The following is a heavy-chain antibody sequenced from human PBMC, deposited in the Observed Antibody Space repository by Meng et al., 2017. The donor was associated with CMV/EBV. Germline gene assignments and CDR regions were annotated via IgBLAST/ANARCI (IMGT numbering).Heavy chain of an antibody. J-gene: IGHJ4*02. V-gene: IGHV3-21*01. Sequence: GESLKISCAASGFTFSSYSMNWVRQAPGKGLEWVSSISSSSSYIYYADSVKGRFTISRDNAKNSLYLQMNSLRAEDTAVYYCARVLAKSSYYDFWSGCPPGYWGQGTLVTVSS. CDR1: GFTFSSYS. CDR3: ARVLAKSSYYDFWSGCPPGY. CDR2: ISSSSSYI. D-gene: IGHD3-3*01.